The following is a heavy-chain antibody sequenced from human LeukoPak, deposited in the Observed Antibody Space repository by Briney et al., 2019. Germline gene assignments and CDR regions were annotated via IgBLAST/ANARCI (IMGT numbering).Heavy chain of an antibody. Sequence: SEXLSLICTVSGGSISSYYWNWVRQPPGKGLEWIGYIYDSGSTKYNPSLKSRVTISVDTSKNQFSLKLSSVTAADTAVYYCARDNGRDNFWSGYYGYWGQGTLVTVSS. CDR1: GGSISSYY. V-gene: IGHV4-59*01. CDR3: ARDNGRDNFWSGYYGY. CDR2: IYDSGST. J-gene: IGHJ4*02. D-gene: IGHD3-3*01.